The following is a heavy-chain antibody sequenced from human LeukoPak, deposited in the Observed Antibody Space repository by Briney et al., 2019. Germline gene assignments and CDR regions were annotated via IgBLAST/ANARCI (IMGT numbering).Heavy chain of an antibody. D-gene: IGHD2-2*01. CDR2: IYASGSV. V-gene: IGHV4-39*02. CDR3: AGLAQTGIGGRGYAKF. J-gene: IGHJ4*02. CDR1: GGSISSSRNSHS. Sequence: SETLSLTCTVSGGSISSSRNSHSWCWIRQPPGKGLEWIGTIYASGSVHYNPSLNSRVTISVDTSKNHFSLRLPSATAADTAVYYCAGLAQTGIGGRGYAKFWGQGAPVIVSS.